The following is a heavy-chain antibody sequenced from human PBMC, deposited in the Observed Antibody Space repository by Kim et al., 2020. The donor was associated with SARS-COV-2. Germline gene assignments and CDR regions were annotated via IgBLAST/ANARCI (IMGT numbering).Heavy chain of an antibody. V-gene: IGHV3-11*06. Sequence: VKGRFTISEDNAKNSLDLQMNSLRAEDTVVYYCARGDYYGSGSRRYGMDVWGQGTTVTVSS. D-gene: IGHD3-10*01. CDR3: ARGDYYGSGSRRYGMDV. J-gene: IGHJ6*02.